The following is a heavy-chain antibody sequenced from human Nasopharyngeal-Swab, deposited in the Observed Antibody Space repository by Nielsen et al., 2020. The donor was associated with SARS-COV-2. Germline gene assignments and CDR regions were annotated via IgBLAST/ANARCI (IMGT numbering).Heavy chain of an antibody. J-gene: IGHJ3*02. CDR1: GYTFTGYY. CDR3: ARSHIGVVTDAFDI. Sequence: ASVKVSCKASGYTFTGYYMHWVRQAPGQGLEWMGWINPNSGGTNYAQKFQGWVTMTRDTSISTAYMELSRLRSDDTAVYYCARSHIGVVTDAFDIWGQGTMVTVSS. D-gene: IGHD2-21*02. V-gene: IGHV1-2*04. CDR2: INPNSGGT.